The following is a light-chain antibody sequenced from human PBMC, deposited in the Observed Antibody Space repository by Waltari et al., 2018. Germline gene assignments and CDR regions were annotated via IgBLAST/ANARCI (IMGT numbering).Light chain of an antibody. Sequence: QSVLTQPPSASGTPGQRVTISCSGSSSNIGSNYVYWYQQLPGTAPKLLIHMNNRRPSGVPARFSGPKSGTSASLAISGLRSEDEADYYCAAWDDSLSGWVFGGGTKLTVL. V-gene: IGLV1-47*01. J-gene: IGLJ3*02. CDR2: MNN. CDR1: SSNIGSNY. CDR3: AAWDDSLSGWV.